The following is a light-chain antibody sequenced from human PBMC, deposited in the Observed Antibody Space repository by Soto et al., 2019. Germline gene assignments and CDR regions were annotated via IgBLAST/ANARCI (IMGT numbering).Light chain of an antibody. CDR3: QHYNSYSEA. J-gene: IGKJ1*01. Sequence: DIQMTQSPSTLSGSVGDRFTITCRASQTISSWLAWYQQKPGKAPKLLIYKASTLKSGGPSRFSGSGAGTEVTLTISSLQPDDFATYYCQHYNSYSEAFGQGTKVDI. CDR1: QTISSW. V-gene: IGKV1-5*03. CDR2: KAS.